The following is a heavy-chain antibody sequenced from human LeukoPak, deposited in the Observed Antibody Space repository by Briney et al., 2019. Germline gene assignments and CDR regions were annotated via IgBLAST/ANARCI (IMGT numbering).Heavy chain of an antibody. CDR3: ARVKDPSGWYSYFDY. D-gene: IGHD6-19*01. CDR1: GGSISSDY. V-gene: IGHV4-59*01. CDR2: IYYSGST. Sequence: SETLSLTCTVSGGSISSDYWSWIRQPPGKGLEWIGYIYYSGSTNYNPSLKSRVTISVDTSKNQFSLKLSSVTAADTAVYYCARVKDPSGWYSYFDYWGQGTLVTVSS. J-gene: IGHJ4*02.